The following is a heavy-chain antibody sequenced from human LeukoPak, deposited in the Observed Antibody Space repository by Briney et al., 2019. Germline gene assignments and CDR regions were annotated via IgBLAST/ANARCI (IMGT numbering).Heavy chain of an antibody. CDR2: ISSGNTYI. D-gene: IGHD3-3*01. CDR1: GFTLSSYS. V-gene: IGHV3-21*01. Sequence: PGGSLRLSCAASGFTLSSYSMNWVRQAPGKGLEWVSSISSGNTYIYYADSVKGRFTISRDNTKNSLYLQMNSLRAEDTAVYYCARKYDFWSAYSDYWGQGTLVTVSS. CDR3: ARKYDFWSAYSDY. J-gene: IGHJ4*02.